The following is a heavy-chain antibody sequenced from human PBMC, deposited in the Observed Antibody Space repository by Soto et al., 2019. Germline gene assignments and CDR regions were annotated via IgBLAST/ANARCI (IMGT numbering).Heavy chain of an antibody. CDR2: TSAYNGNT. CDR1: AYTFTSYG. J-gene: IGHJ5*02. Sequence: QVQLVQSGPEVKKPGASVKVSCKASAYTFTSYGITWVRQAPGQGLDWMGWTSAYNGNTNYAQKFQGRVTMATDTSTSTAYMELRSLTSDDTAVYYCARDYGSGSYRFDPWGQGTLVTVSS. V-gene: IGHV1-18*01. D-gene: IGHD3-10*01. CDR3: ARDYGSGSYRFDP.